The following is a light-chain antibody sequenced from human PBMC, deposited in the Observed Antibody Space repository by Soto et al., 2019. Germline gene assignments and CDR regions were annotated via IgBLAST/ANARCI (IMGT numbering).Light chain of an antibody. CDR2: AAS. Sequence: DIQMTQSPSSLSASVGDIVSIACLASQTISTYLNWYQQKPGKAPKLLIYAASSLQSGVPSRFSGSGSGTDFTLTISSLQPEDFATYYCPQSYTTPPTFGLGTKVEIK. CDR3: PQSYTTPPT. CDR1: QTISTY. J-gene: IGKJ1*01. V-gene: IGKV1-39*01.